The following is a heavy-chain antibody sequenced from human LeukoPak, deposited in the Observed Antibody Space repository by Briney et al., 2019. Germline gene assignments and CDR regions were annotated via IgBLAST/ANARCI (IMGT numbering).Heavy chain of an antibody. J-gene: IGHJ6*03. CDR1: GGTFSSYA. Sequence: SVKVSCKASGGTFSSYAISWVRQAPGQGLEWMGGIIPIFGTANYAQKFQGRVTITTDESTSTAYMELSSLRSEDTAVYYCARERGYSYQEPCYYYYMDVWGKGTTVTVSS. CDR2: IIPIFGTA. V-gene: IGHV1-69*05. D-gene: IGHD5-18*01. CDR3: ARERGYSYQEPCYYYYMDV.